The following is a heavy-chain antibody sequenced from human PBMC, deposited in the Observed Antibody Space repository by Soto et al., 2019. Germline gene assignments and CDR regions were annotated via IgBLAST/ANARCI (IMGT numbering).Heavy chain of an antibody. CDR2: IYYSGST. CDR1: GDSISSYF. D-gene: IGHD2-15*01. CDR3: AGLHCIGGSCYLDP. Sequence: QVQLQESGPGLVKPSETLSLTCTVSGDSISSYFWSWIRQPPGKGLEWIGYIYYSGSTDYNPSLNSRVTISVDTSKTQVSLRLSSVTSADAAVYYCAGLHCIGGSCYLDPWGQGTLVAVSS. J-gene: IGHJ5*02. V-gene: IGHV4-59*08.